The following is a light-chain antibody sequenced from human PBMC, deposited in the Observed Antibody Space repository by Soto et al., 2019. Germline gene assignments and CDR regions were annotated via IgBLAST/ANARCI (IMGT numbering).Light chain of an antibody. CDR3: QQFDNLMYT. CDR2: DAY. CDR1: EDISTS. J-gene: IGKJ2*01. Sequence: DIQMTQSPSSLSASVGDRVTITCQANEDISTSLNWYQQKPGTAPKLLIYDAYNLETGVPSRFSGSGSGTVFSFTIRSLQPEDIATYYCQQFDNLMYTFGQGTNLDIK. V-gene: IGKV1-33*01.